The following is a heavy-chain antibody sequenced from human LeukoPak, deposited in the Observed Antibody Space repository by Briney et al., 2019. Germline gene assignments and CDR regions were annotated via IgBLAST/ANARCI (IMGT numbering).Heavy chain of an antibody. CDR2: INPNSGDT. CDR3: ARANPLYCSSTTCLFDY. J-gene: IGHJ4*02. Sequence: GASVKVSCKASGYTFTVYYMHWVREAPGQGCEWMGWINPNSGDTNYAQKLQGRVTMTRDTSISTAHMELSRLRSDDTAVYYRARANPLYCSSTTCLFDYWGQGTLVTVSS. CDR1: GYTFTVYY. D-gene: IGHD2-2*01. V-gene: IGHV1-2*02.